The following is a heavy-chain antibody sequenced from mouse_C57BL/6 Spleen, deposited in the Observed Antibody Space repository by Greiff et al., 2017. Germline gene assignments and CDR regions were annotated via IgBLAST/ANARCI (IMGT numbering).Heavy chain of an antibody. CDR1: GYTFTGYW. Sequence: QVQLQQSGAELMKPGASVKLSCKATGYTFTGYWIEWVKQRPGHGLEWIGEILPGSGSTNYKEKFKGKATFTADTSSNTAYMQLSSLTTEDSAIYYCARITTVVAIDPYWYFDVWGTGTTVTVSS. D-gene: IGHD1-1*01. CDR3: ARITTVVAIDPYWYFDV. J-gene: IGHJ1*03. CDR2: ILPGSGST. V-gene: IGHV1-9*01.